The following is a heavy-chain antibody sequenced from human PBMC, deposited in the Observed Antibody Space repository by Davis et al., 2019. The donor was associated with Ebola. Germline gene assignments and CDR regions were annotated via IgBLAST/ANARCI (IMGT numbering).Heavy chain of an antibody. D-gene: IGHD5-18*01. CDR2: INHSGST. V-gene: IGHV4-34*01. J-gene: IGHJ5*02. CDR3: ARGGLWIQLWLSWFDP. CDR1: GGPININY. Sequence: MPGGSLRLSCSVSGGPININYWRWIRQPPGKGLEWIGEINHSGSTNYNPSLKSRVTISVDTSKNQFSLKLSSVTAADTAVYYCARGGLWIQLWLSWFDPWGQGTLVTVSS.